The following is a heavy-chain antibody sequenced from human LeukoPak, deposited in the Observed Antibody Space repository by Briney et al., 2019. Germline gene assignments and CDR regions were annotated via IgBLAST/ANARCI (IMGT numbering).Heavy chain of an antibody. V-gene: IGHV3-33*06. Sequence: PGRSLRLSCAASGFTFSSYGMHWVRQAPGKGLEWVAVIWYDGSNKYYADSVKGRFTISRDNSKNTLYLQMNSLRAEDAAVYYCAKDGSSSSWYWFDPWGQGTLVTVSS. D-gene: IGHD6-13*01. J-gene: IGHJ5*02. CDR2: IWYDGSNK. CDR1: GFTFSSYG. CDR3: AKDGSSSSWYWFDP.